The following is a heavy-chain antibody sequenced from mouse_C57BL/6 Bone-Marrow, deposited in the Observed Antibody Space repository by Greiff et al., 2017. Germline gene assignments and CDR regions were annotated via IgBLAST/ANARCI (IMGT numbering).Heavy chain of an antibody. CDR2: TYPRGGST. J-gene: IGHJ2*01. D-gene: IGHD3-2*02. CDR1: GYTFTSYG. CDR3: ARGKQHRHGLDY. Sequence: QVQLQQSDAELVKPCASVKLSCKVSGYTFTSYGISWMKQRPAPGLEWIGYTYPRGGSTKYNEKFKGKATLTADKSSSTAYMQLISLTSEDPAVYFCARGKQHRHGLDYGGQGTTRPV. V-gene: IGHV1-78*01.